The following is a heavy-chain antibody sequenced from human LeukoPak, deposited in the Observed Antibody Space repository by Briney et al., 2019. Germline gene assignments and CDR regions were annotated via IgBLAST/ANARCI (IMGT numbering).Heavy chain of an antibody. CDR2: INHSGST. D-gene: IGHD1-1*01. J-gene: IGHJ4*02. CDR3: ARRKLEWGEIDY. V-gene: IGHV4-34*01. CDR1: GGSFSGYY. Sequence: SETLSLTCAVYGGSFSGYYWSWIRQPPGKGLEWIGEINHSGSTNYNPSLKSRVTISVDTSKNQFSLKLSSVTAADTAVYYCARRKLEWGEIDYWGQGTLVTVSS.